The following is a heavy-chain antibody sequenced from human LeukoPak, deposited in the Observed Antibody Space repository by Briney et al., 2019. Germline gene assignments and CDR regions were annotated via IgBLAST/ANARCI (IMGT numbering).Heavy chain of an antibody. CDR2: INAGNGNT. J-gene: IGHJ4*02. V-gene: IGHV1-3*01. Sequence: GASVKVSCKASGYTFTSYAMHWVRQAPGQRLEWMGWINAGNGNTKYSQKFQGRVTITRDTSASTAYMELSSLRSEDTAVYYCARAFPHFDWLFYYFDYWGQGTLVTVSS. D-gene: IGHD3-9*01. CDR3: ARAFPHFDWLFYYFDY. CDR1: GYTFTSYA.